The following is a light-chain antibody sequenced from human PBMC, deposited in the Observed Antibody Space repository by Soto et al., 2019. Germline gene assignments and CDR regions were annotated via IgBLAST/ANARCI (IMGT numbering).Light chain of an antibody. V-gene: IGKV1-39*01. Sequence: DIQMTQSPPSLSASVGDRVTIACRASQSITSFLNWYQQKPGKAPKLRIYAASTLQSGVPSRFSGSGFGTDFTLTISSLQLEDFATYYCQQSYDLFSFGPGTKVDF. CDR3: QQSYDLFS. J-gene: IGKJ3*01. CDR2: AAS. CDR1: QSITSF.